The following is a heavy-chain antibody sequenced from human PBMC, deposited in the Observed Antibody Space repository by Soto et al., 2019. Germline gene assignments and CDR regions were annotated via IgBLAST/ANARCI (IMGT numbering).Heavy chain of an antibody. CDR1: GGTFSSYA. J-gene: IGHJ4*02. CDR2: IIPIFGTA. D-gene: IGHD3-3*01. CDR3: ARYHYDFWSGYYTYYFDY. V-gene: IGHV1-69*13. Sequence: GASVKVSCKASGGTFSSYAISWVRQAPGQGLEWMGGIIPIFGTANYAQKFQGRVTITADESTSTAYMELSSLRSEDTAVCYCARYHYDFWSGYYTYYFDYWGQGTLVTVSS.